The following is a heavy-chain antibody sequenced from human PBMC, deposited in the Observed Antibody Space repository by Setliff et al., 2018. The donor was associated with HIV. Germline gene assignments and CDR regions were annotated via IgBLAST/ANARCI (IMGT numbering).Heavy chain of an antibody. CDR3: ARNSQKGIQPLLLAS. D-gene: IGHD1-1*01. CDR2: INHGGST. V-gene: IGHV4-34*01. Sequence: SETLSLTCAVYGGSFSGYYWSWIRQSPGKGLEWIGEINHGGSTHYNPSLQSRVTISVDTSKNQFSLMLDSVTAADTAVYYCARNSQKGIQPLLLASWGPGTLVTVSS. CDR1: GGSFSGYY. J-gene: IGHJ4*02.